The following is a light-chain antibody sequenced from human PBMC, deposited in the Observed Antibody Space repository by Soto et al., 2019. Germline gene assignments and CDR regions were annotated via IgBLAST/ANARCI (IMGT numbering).Light chain of an antibody. V-gene: IGLV3-21*02. J-gene: IGLJ1*01. CDR1: NIATKS. Sequence: SYELTQPPSVSVAPGQTARITCEGNNIATKSVHWYQQKPGQAPVLVVYDGSDRPSGIPDRFSGSNSVNTATLTISRVEAGDEADYYCQVWDALSDHYVFGTGTEVTVL. CDR2: DGS. CDR3: QVWDALSDHYV.